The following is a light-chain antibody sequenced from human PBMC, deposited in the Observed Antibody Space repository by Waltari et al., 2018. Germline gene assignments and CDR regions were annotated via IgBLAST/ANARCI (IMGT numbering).Light chain of an antibody. V-gene: IGKV1-5*03. CDR1: QSVGPW. J-gene: IGKJ2*01. CDR2: KAS. Sequence: DIQMTQSPSTLSASVGDRVTITCRASQSVGPWLAWYQQKPGTAPKLLIYKASILESGVPPRFSGSGSETEFSLTISSLQPDDFATYYCQQYHGYQSFGQGTKVENK. CDR3: QQYHGYQS.